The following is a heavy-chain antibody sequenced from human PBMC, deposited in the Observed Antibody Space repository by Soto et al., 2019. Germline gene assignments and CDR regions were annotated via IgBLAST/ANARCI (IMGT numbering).Heavy chain of an antibody. Sequence: QVQLVQSGAEVKKPGSSVKVSCKASGGTFSSYAISWVRQAPGQGLEWMGGIIPIVGTANYAQKFQGRVTITADESTSTAYMELSSLRSEDTAVYYCARDRVTMVRGVIFAFYGMDVWGQGTTVTVSS. CDR1: GGTFSSYA. D-gene: IGHD3-10*01. J-gene: IGHJ6*02. CDR3: ARDRVTMVRGVIFAFYGMDV. V-gene: IGHV1-69*01. CDR2: IIPIVGTA.